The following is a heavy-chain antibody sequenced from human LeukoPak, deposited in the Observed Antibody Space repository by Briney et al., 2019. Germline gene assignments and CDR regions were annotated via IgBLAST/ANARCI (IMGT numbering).Heavy chain of an antibody. CDR2: MNPNSGNT. J-gene: IGHJ5*02. CDR3: ARGCPLRYFDWLPSRDWFDP. Sequence: GASVKVSCKASGYTFTSYDINWVRQATGQGLEWMGWMNPNSGNTGYAQKFQGRVTMTRNTSISTAYMELSSLRSEDTAVYYCARGCPLRYFDWLPSRDWFDPWGQGTLVTVSS. D-gene: IGHD3-9*01. CDR1: GYTFTSYD. V-gene: IGHV1-8*01.